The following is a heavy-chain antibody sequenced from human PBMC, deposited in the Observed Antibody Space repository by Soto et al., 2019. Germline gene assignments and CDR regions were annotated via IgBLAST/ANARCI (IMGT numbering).Heavy chain of an antibody. V-gene: IGHV5-10-1*01. J-gene: IGHJ6*02. CDR1: GYSFTSSW. Sequence: PGESLKISCKGSGYSFTSSWISWVRQMPGKGLEWIGRIDPSYSDTSYRPSFQGHDTISTDKSISTAYLQWSSLNPSNTAMYYCATQRSSNGDDYYSYGTDVWGQGTTVTGSS. CDR2: IDPSYSDT. D-gene: IGHD2-2*01. CDR3: ATQRSSNGDDYYSYGTDV.